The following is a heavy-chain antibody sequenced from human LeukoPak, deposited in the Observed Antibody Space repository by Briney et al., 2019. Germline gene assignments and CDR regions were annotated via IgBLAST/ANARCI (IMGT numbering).Heavy chain of an antibody. CDR1: GYSFTSYW. CDR2: IYPGDSDT. J-gene: IGHJ3*02. D-gene: IGHD5-12*01. Sequence: GESLKISCKGSGYSFTSYWIGWVRQMPGKGLEWMGIIYPGDSDTRYSPSFQGQVTISADKSISTAYLQWSSLKASYTAMYYCATRTGYSGYDSGVDAFDIWGQGTMVTVSS. V-gene: IGHV5-51*01. CDR3: ATRTGYSGYDSGVDAFDI.